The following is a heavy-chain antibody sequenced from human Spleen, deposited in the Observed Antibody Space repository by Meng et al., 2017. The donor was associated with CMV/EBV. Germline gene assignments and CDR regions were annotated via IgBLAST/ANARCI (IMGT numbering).Heavy chain of an antibody. CDR2: IYHSGST. J-gene: IGHJ6*02. V-gene: IGHV4-38-2*02. Sequence: ESLKISCTVSGYSISSGYYWGWIRQPPGKGLEWIGSIYHSGSTYYNPSLKSRVTISVDTSKNQFSLKLSSVTAADTAVYYCARGAVTTHRYYYYGMDVWGQGTTVTVSS. D-gene: IGHD4-17*01. CDR3: ARGAVTTHRYYYYGMDV. CDR1: GYSISSGYY.